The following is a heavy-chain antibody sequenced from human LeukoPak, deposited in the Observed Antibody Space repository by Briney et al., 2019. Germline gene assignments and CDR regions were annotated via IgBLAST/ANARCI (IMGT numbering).Heavy chain of an antibody. CDR3: ARDRYSSSWYPYYYYYYMDV. Sequence: QPGGSLRLSCAASAFTFSSNWMSWDRQAPGKGLEWVANIKKDGREKDYVDSVKGRFTICRDKAKNSLYLQMNSLRAEDTAVYYCARDRYSSSWYPYYYYYYMDVWGKGTTVTVSS. CDR2: IKKDGREK. D-gene: IGHD6-13*01. J-gene: IGHJ6*03. CDR1: AFTFSSNW. V-gene: IGHV3-7*01.